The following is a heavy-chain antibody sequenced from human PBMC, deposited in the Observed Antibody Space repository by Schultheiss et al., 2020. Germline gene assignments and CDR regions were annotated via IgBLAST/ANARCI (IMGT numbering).Heavy chain of an antibody. V-gene: IGHV4-39*01. CDR2: IYYSGST. CDR1: GGSISSSSYY. Sequence: SQTLSLTCTVSGGSISSSSYYWGWIRQPPGKGLEWIGYIYYSGSTNYNPSLKSRVTISVDTSKNQFSLKLSSVTAADTAVYYCARHLGSYYGSGSYYTEPVGWFDPWGQGTLVTVSS. J-gene: IGHJ5*02. D-gene: IGHD3-10*01. CDR3: ARHLGSYYGSGSYYTEPVGWFDP.